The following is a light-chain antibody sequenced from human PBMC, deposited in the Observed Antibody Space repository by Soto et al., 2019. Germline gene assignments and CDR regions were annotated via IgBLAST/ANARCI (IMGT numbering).Light chain of an antibody. V-gene: IGKV1-16*01. CDR1: QAINTY. CDR3: QPYLVYPFT. CDR2: AAS. Sequence: DVQMTQSPSSVSASIGDRVTITCRASQAINTYLACFQQKPGKAAKCLINAASTLESGVSSRFSRSASRPDFTLPISSLQPEDFATYFCQPYLVYPFTFGPGTNVALK. J-gene: IGKJ3*01.